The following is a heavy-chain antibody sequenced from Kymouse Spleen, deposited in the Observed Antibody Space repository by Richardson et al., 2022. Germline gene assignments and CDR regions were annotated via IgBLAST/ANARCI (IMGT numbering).Heavy chain of an antibody. CDR3: TTRIVLMVYAMGDY. J-gene: IGHJ4*02. Sequence: EVQLVESGGGLVKPGGSLRLSCAASGFTFSNAWMSWVRQAPGKGLEWVGRIKSKTDGGTTDYAAPVKGRFTISRDDSKNTLYLQMNSLKTEDTAVYYCTTRIVLMVYAMGDYWGQGTLVTVSS. V-gene: IGHV3-15*01. CDR1: GFTFSNAW. CDR2: IKSKTDGGTT. D-gene: IGHD2-8*01.